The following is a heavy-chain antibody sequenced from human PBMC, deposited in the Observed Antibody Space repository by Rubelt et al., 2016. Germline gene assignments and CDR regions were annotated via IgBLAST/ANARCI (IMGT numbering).Heavy chain of an antibody. CDR2: IYSGGST. D-gene: IGHD7-27*01. Sequence: EVQLVESGGGLVQPGGSLRLSCAASGFTVSSNYMSWVRQAPGKGLEWVSVIYSGGSTYYADSVKGRFAISRGNTKNTLYLQMNGLRAEDTAVYYCARNWGFDYWGQGTLVTVSS. J-gene: IGHJ4*02. CDR1: GFTVSSNY. CDR3: ARNWGFDY. V-gene: IGHV3-66*01.